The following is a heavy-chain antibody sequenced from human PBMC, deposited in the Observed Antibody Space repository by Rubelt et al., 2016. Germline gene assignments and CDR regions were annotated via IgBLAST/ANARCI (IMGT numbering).Heavy chain of an antibody. Sequence: QVQLVQSGAEVKKPGASVKDSCTASGYTFTSYGISWVRQAPGQGLEWMGWTSAYDGHTNYAQKLQGRVTMTTDTSTGTAYMELRSLGSDDTAVYYCARDVGGNSVLYYFDYWGQGTLVTVSS. D-gene: IGHD4-23*01. V-gene: IGHV1-18*01. CDR3: ARDVGGNSVLYYFDY. CDR1: GYTFTSYG. CDR2: TSAYDGHT. J-gene: IGHJ4*02.